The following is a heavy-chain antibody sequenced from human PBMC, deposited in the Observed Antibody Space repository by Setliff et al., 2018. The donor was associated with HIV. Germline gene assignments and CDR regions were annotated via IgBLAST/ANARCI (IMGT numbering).Heavy chain of an antibody. V-gene: IGHV4-34*12. CDR2: IIHSGST. Sequence: LSLTCAVYGGSFSGYYWSWIRQPPGKGLEWIGEIIHSGSTNYNPSLKSRVTISVDTSKNQFSLKLSSMTAADTAVYYCASRMGPCGGDCYLNYWGQGRLVTVSS. J-gene: IGHJ4*02. D-gene: IGHD2-21*02. CDR3: ASRMGPCGGDCYLNY. CDR1: GGSFSGYY.